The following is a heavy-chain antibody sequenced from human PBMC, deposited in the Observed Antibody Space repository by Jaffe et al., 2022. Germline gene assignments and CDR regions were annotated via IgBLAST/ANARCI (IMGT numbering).Heavy chain of an antibody. CDR1: GGSISSSNYY. CDR2: IYYSGST. Sequence: QLQLQESGPGLVKPSETLSLTCTVSGGSISSSNYYWAWIRQPPGKGLEWFGSIYYSGSTYYNPSLKSRATMSVDTSKNQFSLKLSSVTAADTAVYYCAKRGPFGSGYAYGAFDSWGQGTLVSVSS. D-gene: IGHD5-12*01. CDR3: AKRGPFGSGYAYGAFDS. V-gene: IGHV4-39*01. J-gene: IGHJ4*02.